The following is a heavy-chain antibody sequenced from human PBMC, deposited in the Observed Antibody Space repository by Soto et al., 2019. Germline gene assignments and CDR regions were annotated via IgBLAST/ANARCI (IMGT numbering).Heavy chain of an antibody. V-gene: IGHV3-15*07. J-gene: IGHJ4*02. CDR3: AYYRDSRAVHFDS. CDR1: GLTLTDAW. Sequence: EVQLVESGGGLVKPGDSLRLSCTACGLTLTDAWMKWVRQAPGKGLEWVGRLKSKTNGGTADYAAPVRGRFTILRDDSKNMLYLQMNSLKTEDTAVYYCAYYRDSRAVHFDSWGQGTLVTVSS. D-gene: IGHD3-22*01. CDR2: LKSKTNGGTA.